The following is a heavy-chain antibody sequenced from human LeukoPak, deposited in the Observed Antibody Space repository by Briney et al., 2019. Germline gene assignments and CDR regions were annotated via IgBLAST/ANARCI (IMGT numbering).Heavy chain of an antibody. D-gene: IGHD2-2*02. Sequence: PGGSLRLSCAASGFTFSNYGMHWVRQAPGKGLEWAAVIWYDGSNKYYADSVKGRFTISRDNSKNTLYLQMNSLRAEDTAVYYCAKAAIAYCSSTSCYTRSLDYWGQGTLVTVSS. J-gene: IGHJ4*02. CDR2: IWYDGSNK. CDR1: GFTFSNYG. CDR3: AKAAIAYCSSTSCYTRSLDY. V-gene: IGHV3-33*06.